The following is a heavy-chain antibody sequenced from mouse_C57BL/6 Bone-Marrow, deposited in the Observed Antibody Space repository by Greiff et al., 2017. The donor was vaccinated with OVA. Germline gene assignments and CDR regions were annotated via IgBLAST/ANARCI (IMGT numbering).Heavy chain of an antibody. J-gene: IGHJ2*01. D-gene: IGHD1-1*01. CDR2: IWTGGGT. CDR1: GFSLTSYA. Sequence: VKLMESGPGLVAPSQSLSITCTVSGFSLTSYAISWVRQPPGKGLEWLGVIWTGGGTNYNSALKSRLSISKDNSKSQVFLKMNSLQTDDTARYYCARNHYYGSMYYFDYWGQGTTLTVSS. V-gene: IGHV2-9-1*01. CDR3: ARNHYYGSMYYFDY.